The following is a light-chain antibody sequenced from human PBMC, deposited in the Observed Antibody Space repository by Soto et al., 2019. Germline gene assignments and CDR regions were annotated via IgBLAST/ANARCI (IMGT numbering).Light chain of an antibody. J-gene: IGLJ3*02. CDR3: CSYAGSSGAHWV. V-gene: IGLV2-23*02. CDR2: EVS. Sequence: QSALTQPASVSGSPGQSITISCSGTSSDVGSYDHVAWYQQFPGKTPKLMIYEVSNRPSGVSSRFSGSKSGNTASLTISGLQAEDEADYFCCSYAGSSGAHWVFGGGTKVTVL. CDR1: SSDVGSYDH.